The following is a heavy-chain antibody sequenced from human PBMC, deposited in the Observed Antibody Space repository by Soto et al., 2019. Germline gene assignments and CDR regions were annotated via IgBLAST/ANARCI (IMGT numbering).Heavy chain of an antibody. J-gene: IGHJ5*02. Sequence: GESLKISCTGFGYSFTTFWISWVRQMPGKGLEWMGRIDPGDTYVTYSPAFQGHVTISADKATNTAYLQWSSLKASDTASYYCARIYCTTSTCDSWFDPWGRGTLVTVSS. CDR2: IDPGDTYV. CDR3: ARIYCTTSTCDSWFDP. V-gene: IGHV5-10-1*01. D-gene: IGHD2-8*01. CDR1: GYSFTTFW.